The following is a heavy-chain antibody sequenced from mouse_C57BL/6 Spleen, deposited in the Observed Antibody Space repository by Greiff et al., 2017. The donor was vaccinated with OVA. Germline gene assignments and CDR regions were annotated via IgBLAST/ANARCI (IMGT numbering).Heavy chain of an antibody. J-gene: IGHJ2*01. Sequence: QVQLQQSGPELVKPGASVKISCKASGYAFSNSWMNWVKQRPGKGLEWIGRIYPGDGDTNYNGKFKGKATLTADKSSSTAYMQLSSLTSEDSAVYFCARGTLRGFDYWGQGTTLTVSS. V-gene: IGHV1-82*01. CDR3: ARGTLRGFDY. CDR1: GYAFSNSW. CDR2: IYPGDGDT. D-gene: IGHD3-2*02.